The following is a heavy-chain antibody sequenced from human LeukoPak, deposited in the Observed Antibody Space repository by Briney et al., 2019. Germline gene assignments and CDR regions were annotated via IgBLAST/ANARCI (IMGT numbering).Heavy chain of an antibody. D-gene: IGHD3-10*01. CDR3: ARDRIWFGELGENWFDP. V-gene: IGHV1-2*02. CDR2: INPNSGGT. CDR1: GYTFTGYY. Sequence: ASVKVSCKASGYTFTGYYMHWVRQAPGQGLEWMGWINPNSGGTNYAQKFQGRVTMTRDTSISTAYMELSRLRSDDTAVYYCARDRIWFGELGENWFDPWGQGTLVTVSS. J-gene: IGHJ5*02.